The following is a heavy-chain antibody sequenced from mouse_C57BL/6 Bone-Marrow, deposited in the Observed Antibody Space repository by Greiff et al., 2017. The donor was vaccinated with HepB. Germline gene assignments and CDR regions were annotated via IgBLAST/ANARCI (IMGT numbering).Heavy chain of an antibody. V-gene: IGHV5-12*01. CDR3: ARHSPYSYGSSWFAY. Sequence: EVQRVESGGGLVKPGGSLKLSCAASGFTFSDYYMYWVRQTPEKRLEWVAYISTGGGSTYYPDTVKGRFTISRDNAKNTPYLQLSRLKSEGTAMYYCARHSPYSYGSSWFAYWGQGTLVTVSS. CDR2: ISTGGGST. D-gene: IGHD1-1*01. J-gene: IGHJ3*01. CDR1: GFTFSDYY.